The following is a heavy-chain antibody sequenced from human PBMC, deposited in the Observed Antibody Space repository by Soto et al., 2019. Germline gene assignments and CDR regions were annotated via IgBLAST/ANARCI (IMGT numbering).Heavy chain of an antibody. Sequence: EVQLLESGGGLVQPGGSLRLSCAASGFTFSSYGLNWVRQAPGKGLEWVSGISDSGTTYYADSVKGRFTISRDNSKNTRYLQMRSLRAEDTAVYYCGGISVGSWGQGTLVTVSS. J-gene: IGHJ5*02. CDR1: GFTFSSYG. V-gene: IGHV3-23*01. D-gene: IGHD6-19*01. CDR2: ISDSGTT. CDR3: GGISVGS.